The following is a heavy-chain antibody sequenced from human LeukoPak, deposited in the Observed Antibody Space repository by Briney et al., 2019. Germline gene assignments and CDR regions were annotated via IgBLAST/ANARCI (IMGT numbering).Heavy chain of an antibody. CDR1: GFTFSSYA. D-gene: IGHD5-18*01. Sequence: GGSLRLSCAASGFTFSSYAMNWVRQAPGKGLEWVSFISGSGGSTYHVDSVKGRFTISRDNSKNTLYLQMNSLRAEDTAVYYCAKTPYVDIRMVTFDYWGQGALVTVSS. CDR3: AKTPYVDIRMVTFDY. V-gene: IGHV3-23*01. CDR2: ISGSGGST. J-gene: IGHJ4*02.